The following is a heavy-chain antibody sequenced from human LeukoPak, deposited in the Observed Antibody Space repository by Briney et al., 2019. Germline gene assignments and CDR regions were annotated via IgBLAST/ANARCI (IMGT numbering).Heavy chain of an antibody. CDR1: GGSFSGYY. V-gene: IGHV3-11*06. J-gene: IGHJ4*02. CDR2: ISSSSSYT. D-gene: IGHD6-19*01. CDR3: ARVAVAGPFFDY. Sequence: LSLTYAVYGGSFSGYYWSWIRQAPGKGLEWVSYISSSSSYTNYADSVKGRFTISRDNAKNSLYLQMNSLRAEDTAVYYCARVAVAGPFFDYWGQGTLVTVSS.